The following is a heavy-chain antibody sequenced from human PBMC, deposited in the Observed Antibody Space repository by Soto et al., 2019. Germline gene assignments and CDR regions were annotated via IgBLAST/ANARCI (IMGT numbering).Heavy chain of an antibody. V-gene: IGHV4-34*01. CDR2: INHSGST. CDR3: ARGQGIAAAEFDP. CDR1: GGSFSGYY. J-gene: IGHJ5*02. D-gene: IGHD6-13*01. Sequence: SLTCAVYGGSFSGYYWSWIRQPPGKGLEWIGEINHSGSTNYNPSLKSRVTISVDTSKNQFSLKLSSVTAADTAVYYCARGQGIAAAEFDPWGRGTLVTVSS.